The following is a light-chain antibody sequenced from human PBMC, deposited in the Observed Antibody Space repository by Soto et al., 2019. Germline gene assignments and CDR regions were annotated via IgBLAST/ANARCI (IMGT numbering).Light chain of an antibody. CDR2: EVS. CDR1: SSDVGSYNR. V-gene: IGLV2-18*02. CDR3: TSYTGSSTFVV. J-gene: IGLJ2*01. Sequence: QSALTQPPSVSGSPGQSVTISCTGTSSDVGSYNRVSWYQQPPGTAPKLMIYEVSNRPSGVPDRFSGSKSGNTASLIISGLQAEDEADYYCTSYTGSSTFVVFGGGTKLTVL.